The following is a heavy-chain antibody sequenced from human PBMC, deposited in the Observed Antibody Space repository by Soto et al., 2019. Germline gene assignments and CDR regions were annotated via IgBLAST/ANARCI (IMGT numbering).Heavy chain of an antibody. CDR1: GGTFSSYA. CDR2: IIPIFGTA. D-gene: IGHD2-2*01. J-gene: IGHJ5*02. Sequence: WASVKVSCKASGGTFSSYAISWVRQAPGQGLEWMGGIIPIFGTANYAQKFQGRVSMTTDTSTTTAYMELRSLRSDDTAVYYCARVVPGAEAWFGPWGQGTLVTVSS. CDR3: ARVVPGAEAWFGP. V-gene: IGHV1-69*05.